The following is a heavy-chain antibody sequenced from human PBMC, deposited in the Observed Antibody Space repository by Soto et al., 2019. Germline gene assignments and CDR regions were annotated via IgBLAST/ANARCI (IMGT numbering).Heavy chain of an antibody. CDR2: ISGSGGST. V-gene: IGHV3-23*01. Sequence: GSLRLSCAASGFTFSSYAMSWVRQAPGKGLEWVSAISGSGGSTYYADSVKGRFTISRDNSKNTLYLQMNSLRAEDTAVYYCAKDLRDCSSTSCYLGFAGFDPWGQGTLVTVSS. CDR1: GFTFSSYA. D-gene: IGHD2-2*01. J-gene: IGHJ5*02. CDR3: AKDLRDCSSTSCYLGFAGFDP.